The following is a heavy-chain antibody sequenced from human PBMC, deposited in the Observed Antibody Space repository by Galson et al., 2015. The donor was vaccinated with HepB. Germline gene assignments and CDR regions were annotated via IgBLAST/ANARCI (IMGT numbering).Heavy chain of an antibody. J-gene: IGHJ6*02. V-gene: IGHV1-69*13. Sequence: SVKVSCKASGGTFSSYAISWVRQAPGQGLEWMGGIIPIFGTANYAQKFQGRVTITADESTSTAYMELSSLRSEDTAVYYCARATLFSPNYYYYGMDVWGQGTTVTVSS. D-gene: IGHD3-10*01. CDR3: ARATLFSPNYYYYGMDV. CDR2: IIPIFGTA. CDR1: GGTFSSYA.